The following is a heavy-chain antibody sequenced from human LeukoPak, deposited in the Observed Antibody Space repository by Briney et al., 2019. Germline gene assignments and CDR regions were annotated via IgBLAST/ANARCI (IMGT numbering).Heavy chain of an antibody. D-gene: IGHD6-13*01. J-gene: IGHJ4*02. V-gene: IGHV3-21*01. CDR1: GFTFSSYS. CDR2: ISSSSSYI. CDR3: ARESRSSSSRRETRTFDY. Sequence: PGGSLRLSCAASGFTFSSYSMNWVRQAPGKGLEWVSSISSSSSYIYYADSVKGRFTISRDNAKKSLYLQMNSLRAEDTAVYYCARESRSSSSRRETRTFDYWGQGTLVTVSS.